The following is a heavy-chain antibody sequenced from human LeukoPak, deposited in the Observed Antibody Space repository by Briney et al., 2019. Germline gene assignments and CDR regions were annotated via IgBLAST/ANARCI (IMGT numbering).Heavy chain of an antibody. Sequence: SVKVSCKASGYTFTGYYMHWVRQAPGQGLEWMGWINPNSGGTNYAQKFQGRVTMTRDTSISTAYMELSRLRSDDTAVYYCARVRSSYGYFGYWGQGTLVTVSS. V-gene: IGHV1-2*02. CDR3: ARVRSSYGYFGY. CDR1: GYTFTGYY. D-gene: IGHD5-18*01. CDR2: INPNSGGT. J-gene: IGHJ4*02.